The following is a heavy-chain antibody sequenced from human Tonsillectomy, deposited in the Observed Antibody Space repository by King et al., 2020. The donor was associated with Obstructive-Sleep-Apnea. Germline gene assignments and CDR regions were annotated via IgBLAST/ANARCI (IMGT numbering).Heavy chain of an antibody. Sequence: VQLVESGGGLVKPGGSLRLSCAGSGFNFSDYYTSWIRQAPGKGLEWVSYISSSSSYTNYADSVKGRFTISRDDAKNSLYLQMNSLRAEDTAVYYCARDPTYGDYWYFDLWGRGTLVTVSS. J-gene: IGHJ2*01. V-gene: IGHV3-11*06. CDR2: ISSSSSYT. CDR3: ARDPTYGDYWYFDL. D-gene: IGHD4-17*01. CDR1: GFNFSDYY.